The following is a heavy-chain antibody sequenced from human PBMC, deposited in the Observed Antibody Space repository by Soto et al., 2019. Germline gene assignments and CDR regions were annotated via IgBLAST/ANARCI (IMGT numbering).Heavy chain of an antibody. CDR2: IYSGGST. J-gene: IGHJ6*02. V-gene: IGHV3-53*04. Sequence: GGSLRLSCGASGFTVSSNYMSWVRQAPGKGLEWVSVIYSGGSTYYADSVKGRFTISRHNSKNTLYLQMNSLRAEDTAVYYCARIWFGELLESYYGMDVWGQGTTVTVSS. CDR3: ARIWFGELLESYYGMDV. D-gene: IGHD3-10*01. CDR1: GFTVSSNY.